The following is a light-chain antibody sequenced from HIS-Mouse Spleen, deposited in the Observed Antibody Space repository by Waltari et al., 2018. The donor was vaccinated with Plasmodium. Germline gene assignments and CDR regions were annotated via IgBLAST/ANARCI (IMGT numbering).Light chain of an antibody. V-gene: IGLV2-11*01. CDR1: SSDVGGYNY. CDR3: CSYAGSYTYV. CDR2: EVS. Sequence: QSALTQPRSVSGSPGQSVTISCTGTSSDVGGYNYVSWYQQHPGKAPKLMIYEVSKRPSGVHDLFSGSKSGNTASLTISGLQAEDEADYYCCSYAGSYTYVFGTGTKVTVL. J-gene: IGLJ1*01.